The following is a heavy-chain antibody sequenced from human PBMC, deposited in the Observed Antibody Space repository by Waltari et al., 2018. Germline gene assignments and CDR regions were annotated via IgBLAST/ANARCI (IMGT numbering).Heavy chain of an antibody. Sequence: QVQLQESGPGLVKPSETLSLTCTVSGGSISSYYWSWIRQPAGTGLEGIGRIYPSGSTNYNPSLKSRVTMSVDTSKNQFSLKLSSVTAADTAVYYCAREKRMGAKVEWFKYYYYYYMDVWGKGTTVTISS. CDR3: AREKRMGAKVEWFKYYYYYYMDV. V-gene: IGHV4-4*07. J-gene: IGHJ6*03. CDR1: GGSISSYY. CDR2: IYPSGST. D-gene: IGHD3-3*01.